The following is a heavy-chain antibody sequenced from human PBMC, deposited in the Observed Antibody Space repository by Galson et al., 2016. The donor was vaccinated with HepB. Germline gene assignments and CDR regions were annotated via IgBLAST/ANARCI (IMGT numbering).Heavy chain of an antibody. V-gene: IGHV1-46*01. CDR3: ARERPDNGGNPLGFDS. CDR2: IALNDGST. CDR1: GNTFITSQ. D-gene: IGHD4-23*01. Sequence: SVKVSCKASGNTFITSQMHWVRQAPGQGLEWLGVIALNDGSTTYAQKFQGRVILTRDTSTRTVYMELSSLRSEDTGIFYCARERPDNGGNPLGFDSWGQGTLVTVSS. J-gene: IGHJ4*02.